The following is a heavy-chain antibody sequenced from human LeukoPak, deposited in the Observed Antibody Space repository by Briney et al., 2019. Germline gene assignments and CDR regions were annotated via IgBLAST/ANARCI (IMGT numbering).Heavy chain of an antibody. V-gene: IGHV3-64*02. CDR2: ISSNGGST. CDR1: GFTFSSYA. Sequence: GGSLRLSCAASGFTFSSYAMHWVRQAPGKGLEYVSAISSNGGSTYYADSVKGRFTISRDNSKNTLYLQMGSLRAEDMAVYYCARRGVWGSYRYKYYFDYWGQGTLVTVSS. J-gene: IGHJ4*02. D-gene: IGHD3-16*02. CDR3: ARRGVWGSYRYKYYFDY.